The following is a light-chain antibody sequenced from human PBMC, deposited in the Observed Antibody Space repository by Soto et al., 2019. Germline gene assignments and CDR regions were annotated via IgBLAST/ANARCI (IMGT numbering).Light chain of an antibody. CDR1: QSVSID. CDR3: QQYNKWPRT. Sequence: EVVMTQSPATLSVSPGERATLSCRASQSVSIDLAWYQQTPGQAPRLLXXGSSTRATGIPVRFSGSASGTEFTLTISSLQSEDCTVYYCQQYNKWPRTFGQGTKLDIK. J-gene: IGKJ1*01. CDR2: GSS. V-gene: IGKV3-15*01.